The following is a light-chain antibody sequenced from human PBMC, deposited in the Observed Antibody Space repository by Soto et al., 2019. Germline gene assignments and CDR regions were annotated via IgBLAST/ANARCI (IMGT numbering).Light chain of an antibody. CDR3: QQYCSSPYT. J-gene: IGKJ2*01. CDR1: QSVSSSY. Sequence: EIVLTQSPGTLSLSPGERATLSCRASQSVSSSYLAWYQQKPGQAPRLLIYGASSRATGIPDRFSGSGSGTAFTLTISRLEPEDFAVYYCQQYCSSPYTFGQGTKLESK. V-gene: IGKV3-20*01. CDR2: GAS.